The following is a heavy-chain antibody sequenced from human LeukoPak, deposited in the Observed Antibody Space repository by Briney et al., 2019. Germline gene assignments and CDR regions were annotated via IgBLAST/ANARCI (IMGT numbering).Heavy chain of an antibody. CDR2: IYHSGST. D-gene: IGHD6-19*01. V-gene: IGHV4-38-2*01. J-gene: IGHJ3*02. CDR1: GYSISSGYY. Sequence: SETLSLTCAVSGYSISSGYYWGWIRQPPGKGLEWIGSIYHSGSTYYNPSLQSRVTISVDTSKNQFSLKLSSVTDADTAVYYCARRLEYSSGWYGNDAFDIWGQGTMVTVSS. CDR3: ARRLEYSSGWYGNDAFDI.